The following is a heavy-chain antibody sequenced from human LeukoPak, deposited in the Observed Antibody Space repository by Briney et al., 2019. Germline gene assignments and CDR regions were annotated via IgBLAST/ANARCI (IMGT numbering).Heavy chain of an antibody. Sequence: PGGSLRLSCAASGLTFSSYWMHWVRQAPGKGLEWVSRINSDGSSTSYADSVKGRFTISRDNAKNTLYLQMNSLRAEDTAVYYCASKYCSGGSCYTNWFDPWGRGTLVTVSS. D-gene: IGHD2-15*01. CDR2: INSDGSST. V-gene: IGHV3-74*01. J-gene: IGHJ5*02. CDR1: GLTFSSYW. CDR3: ASKYCSGGSCYTNWFDP.